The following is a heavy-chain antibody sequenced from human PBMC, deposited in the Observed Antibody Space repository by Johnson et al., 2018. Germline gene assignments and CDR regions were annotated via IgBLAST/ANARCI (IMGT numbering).Heavy chain of an antibody. CDR2: IYPGDSDT. V-gene: IGHV5-51*01. CDR1: GYSFTSYW. CDR3: ARHPLYDSKNTGGSYYYDDMDV. J-gene: IGHJ6*03. Sequence: VQLVQSGAEVKKPGESLKLSCKGSGYSFTSYWIGWVRQMPGKGLEWMGIIYPGDSDTRYSTSFQGQVTISADRSISTAYLQWSSLKASATAMYYRARHPLYDSKNTGGSYYYDDMDVWGKGTTVTVS. D-gene: IGHD3-22*01.